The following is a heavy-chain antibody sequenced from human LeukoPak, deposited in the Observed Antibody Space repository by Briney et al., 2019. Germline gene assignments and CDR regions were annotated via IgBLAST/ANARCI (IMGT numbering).Heavy chain of an antibody. CDR1: GFTFSSYA. Sequence: SLRLSCAASGFTFSSYAMHWVRQAPGKGLEWVAVISYDGSNKYYADSVKGRFTISRDNSKNTLYLQMNSLRAEDTAVYYCARDSPYYYYYYMDVWGKGTTVTVSS. CDR3: ARDSPYYYYYYMDV. CDR2: ISYDGSNK. J-gene: IGHJ6*03. V-gene: IGHV3-30*04.